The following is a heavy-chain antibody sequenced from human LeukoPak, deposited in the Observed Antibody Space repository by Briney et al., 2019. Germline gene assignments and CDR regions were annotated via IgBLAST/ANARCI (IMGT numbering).Heavy chain of an antibody. CDR2: IYYSGST. D-gene: IGHD3-22*01. J-gene: IGHJ4*02. CDR3: ARGKGDYYDSSGLYHFDY. Sequence: SETLSLTCTVSGGSISSSSYYWGWIRQPPGKGLEWIGYIYYSGSTYYNPSLKSRVTISEDTSKTQFSLRLSSVTAADTAVYYCARGKGDYYDSSGLYHFDYWGQGILVTVSS. CDR1: GGSISSSSYY. V-gene: IGHV4-30-4*08.